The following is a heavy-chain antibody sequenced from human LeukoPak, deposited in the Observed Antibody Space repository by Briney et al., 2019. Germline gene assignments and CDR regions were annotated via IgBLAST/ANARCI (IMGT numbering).Heavy chain of an antibody. CDR3: AKGTMIVVAVWDYFDY. Sequence: PGRSLRLSCAASGFTLDDYAMHWVRQAPGKGLEWVSGISWNSVNIGYADSVKGRFTISRDNAKNSLYLQMNSLRAEDMALYYCAKGTMIVVAVWDYFDYWGQGTLVTVSS. V-gene: IGHV3-9*03. D-gene: IGHD3-22*01. CDR1: GFTLDDYA. CDR2: ISWNSVNI. J-gene: IGHJ4*02.